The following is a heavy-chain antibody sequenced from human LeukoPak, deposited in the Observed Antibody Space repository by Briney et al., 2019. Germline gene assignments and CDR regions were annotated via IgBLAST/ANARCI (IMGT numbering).Heavy chain of an antibody. D-gene: IGHD2-2*02. V-gene: IGHV1-69*13. CDR3: ARVHTVYYGMDV. CDR1: GGTFSSYA. J-gene: IGHJ6*02. CDR2: IIPIFGTA. Sequence: ASVKVSCKASGGTFSSYAISWVRQAPGQGLEWMGGIIPIFGTANYAQKFQGRVTITADESTSTAYMELSSLRSEDTAVYYCARVHTVYYGMDVWGQGTTVTVSS.